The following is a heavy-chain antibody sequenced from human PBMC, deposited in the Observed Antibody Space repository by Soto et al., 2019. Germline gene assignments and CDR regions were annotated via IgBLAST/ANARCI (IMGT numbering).Heavy chain of an antibody. V-gene: IGHV3-74*01. CDR2: IISDGSST. CDR1: GFTFSSYW. J-gene: IGHJ5*02. D-gene: IGHD3-22*01. Sequence: GGSLRLSCAASGFTFSSYWMHWVRQAPGKGLVWVSRIISDGSSTSYADSVKGRFTISRDNAKNTLYLQMNSLRAEDTAVYYCARDPYYYDSSGFAWGQGTLVTVSS. CDR3: ARDPYYYDSSGFA.